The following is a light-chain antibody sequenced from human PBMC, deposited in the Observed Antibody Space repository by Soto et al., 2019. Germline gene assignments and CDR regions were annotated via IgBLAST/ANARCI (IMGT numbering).Light chain of an antibody. Sequence: EILFIQSPATLYLSPGDIATLSCRASQSVSSYLAWYQQQPGQDHRLLIYDASNRATGIPARFSGSGSGTAFTLTISSLEPEDFAVYYCQHYVTWPLTFGGGTKWIS. CDR3: QHYVTWPLT. CDR1: QSVSSY. CDR2: DAS. V-gene: IGKV3-11*01. J-gene: IGKJ4*01.